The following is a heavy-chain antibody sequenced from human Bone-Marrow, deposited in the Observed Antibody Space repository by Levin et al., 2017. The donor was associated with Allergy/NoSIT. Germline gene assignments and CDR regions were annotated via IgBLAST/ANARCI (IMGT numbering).Heavy chain of an antibody. CDR2: IYSDGTT. CDR1: GFSVTTNY. Sequence: GESLKISCAASGFSVTTNYMSWVRQTPGKGLEWVSVIYSDGTTFYADSAKGRFTISRDNSKNTLFLQMNSLRADDTAVYYCARQVAAIMYFWGQGTLVTVSS. CDR3: ARQVAAIMYF. J-gene: IGHJ4*02. D-gene: IGHD2-21*02. V-gene: IGHV3-66*04.